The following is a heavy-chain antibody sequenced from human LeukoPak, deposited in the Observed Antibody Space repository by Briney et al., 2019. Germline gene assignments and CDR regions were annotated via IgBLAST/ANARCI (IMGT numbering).Heavy chain of an antibody. J-gene: IGHJ3*02. CDR2: IYTSGST. Sequence: SETLSLTCTVSGGSISSGSYYWSWIRQPAGKGLEWIGRIYTSGSTHYNPSLKSRVTISVDTSKNQFSLKLSSVTAADTAVYYCARDSLHYYDSSGYHYDAFDIWGQGTMVTVSS. D-gene: IGHD3-22*01. CDR3: ARDSLHYYDSSGYHYDAFDI. CDR1: GGSISSGSYY. V-gene: IGHV4-61*02.